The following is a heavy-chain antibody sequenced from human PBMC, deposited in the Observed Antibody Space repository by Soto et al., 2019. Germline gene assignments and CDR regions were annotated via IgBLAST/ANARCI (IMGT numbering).Heavy chain of an antibody. CDR1: GGTFSSYA. CDR3: ARDSLGGSGSYYNWFDP. D-gene: IGHD3-10*01. J-gene: IGHJ5*02. V-gene: IGHV1-69*01. Sequence: QVQLVQSGAEVKKPGSSVKVSCKASGGTFSSYAISWVRQAPGRGLEWMGGIIPIFGTANYAQKLQGRATMTAYEATSTAYMELSSLRSEDTAVYDCARDSLGGSGSYYNWFDPWGQGTLVTFSS. CDR2: IIPIFGTA.